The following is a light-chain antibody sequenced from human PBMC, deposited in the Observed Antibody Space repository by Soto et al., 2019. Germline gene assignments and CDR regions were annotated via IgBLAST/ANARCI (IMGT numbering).Light chain of an antibody. CDR2: AAS. V-gene: IGKV1-39*01. J-gene: IGKJ1*01. CDR3: QQTYSAPPT. Sequence: DIQMTQSPSSLSASVGDRVTITCRASQIISTYLNWYQQRAGLAPRLLIYAASSLQSGVPPRFSGSGSGTDFTLTISSLQPEYFATYFCQQTYSAPPTFGQGTKVDIK. CDR1: QIISTY.